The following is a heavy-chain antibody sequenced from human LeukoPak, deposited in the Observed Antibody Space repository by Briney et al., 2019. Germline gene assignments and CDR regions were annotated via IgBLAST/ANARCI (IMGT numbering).Heavy chain of an antibody. CDR3: SAGEGYYDNSDYYSAWAFNV. Sequence: GGSLRLSCAASGFTFSSYSMNWVRQAPGKGLEWVSYISNSGNTIYYADSVKGRFTISRDNAKNSLYLQMNSLRAEDTAVYYCSAGEGYYDNSDYYSAWAFNVWGQGTMVTVSS. D-gene: IGHD3-22*01. J-gene: IGHJ3*01. CDR1: GFTFSSYS. CDR2: ISNSGNTI. V-gene: IGHV3-48*04.